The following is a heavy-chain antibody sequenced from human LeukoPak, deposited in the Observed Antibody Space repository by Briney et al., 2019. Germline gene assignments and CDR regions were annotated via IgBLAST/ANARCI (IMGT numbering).Heavy chain of an antibody. J-gene: IGHJ3*01. CDR2: IYNSGST. Sequence: SETLSLTCTVSGGSISSYYWSWIRQPPGKGLEWIGYIYNSGSTNYNPSLKSRITISVDTSKNQFSLKPSSVTAADAAVYYCARVGAVAGPRDAFDVWGQGTRVTVSS. CDR3: ARVGAVAGPRDAFDV. V-gene: IGHV4-59*01. CDR1: GGSISSYY. D-gene: IGHD6-19*01.